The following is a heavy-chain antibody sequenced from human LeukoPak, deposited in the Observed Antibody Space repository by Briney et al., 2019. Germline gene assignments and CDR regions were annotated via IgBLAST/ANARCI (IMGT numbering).Heavy chain of an antibody. Sequence: ASVKVSCKASGYTFTSYYMHWVRQAPGQGLEWMGIINPSGGSTSYAQKFQGRVTMTRDTSTSTVYMELSSLRSEDTAVYYCARSSDDSSGYYSSYFDYWGQGTLVAVSS. J-gene: IGHJ4*02. V-gene: IGHV1-46*01. CDR3: ARSSDDSSGYYSSYFDY. CDR2: INPSGGST. CDR1: GYTFTSYY. D-gene: IGHD3-22*01.